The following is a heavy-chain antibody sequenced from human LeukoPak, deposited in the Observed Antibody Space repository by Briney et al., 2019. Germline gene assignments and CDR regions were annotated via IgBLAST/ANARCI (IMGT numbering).Heavy chain of an antibody. CDR2: INPNSGGT. V-gene: IGHV1-2*06. D-gene: IGHD1-26*01. Sequence: ASVKVSCKASGYTFTGYYMHWVRQAPGQGREWMGRINPNSGGTNYAQKFQGRVTMTRDTSISTAYMELSRLRSDDTAVYYCARDASLGSVGRRFDPWGQGTRVTVSS. J-gene: IGHJ5*02. CDR1: GYTFTGYY. CDR3: ARDASLGSVGRRFDP.